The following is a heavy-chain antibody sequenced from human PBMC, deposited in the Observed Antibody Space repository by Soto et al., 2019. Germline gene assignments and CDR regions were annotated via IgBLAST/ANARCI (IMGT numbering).Heavy chain of an antibody. Sequence: EVQLVESGGGLVQLGTSLRLSCAASGFTFDHYAMHWVRQTPGKGLEWVAGASWDSDTVGYADSVRGRFTSTRDNGKNSLDLQMKSLRVDDTALYYWAKGGDYDISHYGMDVWGQGTTVTVSS. J-gene: IGHJ6*02. V-gene: IGHV3-9*01. CDR3: AKGGDYDISHYGMDV. CDR1: GFTFDHYA. D-gene: IGHD3-9*01. CDR2: ASWDSDTV.